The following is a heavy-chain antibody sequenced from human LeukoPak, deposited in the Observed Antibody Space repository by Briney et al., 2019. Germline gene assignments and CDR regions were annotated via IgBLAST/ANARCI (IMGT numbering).Heavy chain of an antibody. V-gene: IGHV3-23*01. J-gene: IGHJ3*02. D-gene: IGHD3-22*01. CDR3: ARDSGYYDSSGYDAFDI. CDR1: GFTFSSYA. Sequence: GGSLRLSRAASGFTFSSYAMSWVRQAPGKGLEWVSAISGSGGSTYYADSVKGRFTISRDNSKNTLYLQMNSLRAEDTAVYYCARDSGYYDSSGYDAFDIWGQGTMVTVSS. CDR2: ISGSGGST.